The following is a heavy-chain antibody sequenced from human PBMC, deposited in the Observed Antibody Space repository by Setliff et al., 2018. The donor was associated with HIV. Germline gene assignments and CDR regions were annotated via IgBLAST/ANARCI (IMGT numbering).Heavy chain of an antibody. CDR1: GGSISSGGYY. V-gene: IGHV4-61*02. CDR2: IYASGST. D-gene: IGHD6-19*01. CDR3: VRLTGGWYDY. J-gene: IGHJ4*02. Sequence: SETLSLTCTVSGGSISSGGYYWSWIRQHPGKGLEWIGRIYASGSTNYNPSLKSRVTISVDTSKNLFSLKLSSVTAADTAVYYCVRLTGGWYDYWGQGTLVTVSS.